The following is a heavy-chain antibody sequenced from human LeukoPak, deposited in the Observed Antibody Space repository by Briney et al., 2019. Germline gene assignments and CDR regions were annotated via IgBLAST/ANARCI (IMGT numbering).Heavy chain of an antibody. CDR2: IIPIFGTA. CDR3: AFRIVVVTTAGHFDY. D-gene: IGHD3-22*01. CDR1: GYTFTSYG. V-gene: IGHV1-69*05. J-gene: IGHJ4*02. Sequence: SVKVSCKASGYTFTSYGISWVRQAPGQGLEWMGRIIPIFGTANYAQKFQGRVTITTDESTSTAYMELSSLRSEDTAVYYCAFRIVVVTTAGHFDYWGQGTLVTVSS.